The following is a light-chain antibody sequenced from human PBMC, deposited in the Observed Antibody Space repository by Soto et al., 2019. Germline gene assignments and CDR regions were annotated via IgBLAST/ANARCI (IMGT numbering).Light chain of an antibody. CDR3: QHYGSSPGT. Sequence: EIVLTQSPGTLSLSPGERATLSCRASQSVSSSSLGWYQQKPGQAPRLLIHGASIRATGIPDRFSGSGSGTDFTLTISRLEPEDFAVYYCQHYGSSPGTFGQGTKVDIK. V-gene: IGKV3-20*01. CDR1: QSVSSSS. J-gene: IGKJ1*01. CDR2: GAS.